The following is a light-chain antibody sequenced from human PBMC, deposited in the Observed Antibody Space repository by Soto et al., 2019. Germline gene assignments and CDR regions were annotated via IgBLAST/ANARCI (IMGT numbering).Light chain of an antibody. J-gene: IGLJ1*01. CDR3: QAWDSNTYV. CDR1: KLGTKY. V-gene: IGLV3-1*01. CDR2: QDA. Sequence: SYELTQPPSVSVSPGQTASITCSGDKLGTKYVAWYQQKAGQSPVVVIYQDARRPSGIPERFSGSNSGNTATLTISGTQAMDEADYYCQAWDSNTYVFGTGTQVTVL.